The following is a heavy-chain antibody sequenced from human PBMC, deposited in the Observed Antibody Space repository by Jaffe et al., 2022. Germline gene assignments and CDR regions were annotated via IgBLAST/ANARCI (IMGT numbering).Heavy chain of an antibody. CDR1: GGSVSSGSYY. CDR2: IYYSGST. Sequence: QVQLQESGPGLVKPSETLSLTCTVSGGSVSSGSYYWSWIRQPPGKGLEWIGYIYYSGSTNYNPSLKSRVTISVDTSKNQFSLKLSSVTAADTAVYYCARDSATSDYIRDYYYYMDVWGKGTTVTVSS. J-gene: IGHJ6*03. V-gene: IGHV4-61*01. D-gene: IGHD4-17*01. CDR3: ARDSATSDYIRDYYYYMDV.